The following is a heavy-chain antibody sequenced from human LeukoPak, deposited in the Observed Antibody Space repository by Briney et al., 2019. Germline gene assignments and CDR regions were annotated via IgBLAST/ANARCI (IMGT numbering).Heavy chain of an antibody. CDR3: AKHGTDYYDSSGYYYDH. CDR2: ISGSGGST. J-gene: IGHJ4*02. CDR1: GFTFSSYA. D-gene: IGHD3-22*01. V-gene: IGHV3-23*01. Sequence: PGGSLRLSCAASGFTFSSYAMSWVRQAPGKGLEWVSAISGSGGSTHYADSVKGRFTISRDNSKNTLYLQMNSLRAEDTAVYYCAKHGTDYYDSSGYYYDHWGQGTLVTVSS.